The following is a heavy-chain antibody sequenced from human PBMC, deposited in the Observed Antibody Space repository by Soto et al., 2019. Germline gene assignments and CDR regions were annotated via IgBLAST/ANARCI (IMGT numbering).Heavy chain of an antibody. D-gene: IGHD4-17*01. CDR3: ARQFDYGGSDAFDI. CDR2: IYYSGST. CDR1: GGSISSYY. J-gene: IGHJ3*02. V-gene: IGHV4-59*08. Sequence: SETLSLTCTVSGGSISSYYWSWIRQPPGKGLEWIGYIYYSGSTNYNPSLKSRVTISVDTSKNQFSLKLSSVTAADTAVYYCARQFDYGGSDAFDIWGQGTMVTVSS.